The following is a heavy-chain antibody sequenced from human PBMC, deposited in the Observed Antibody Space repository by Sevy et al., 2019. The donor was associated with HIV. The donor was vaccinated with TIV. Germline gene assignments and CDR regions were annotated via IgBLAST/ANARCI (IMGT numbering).Heavy chain of an antibody. D-gene: IGHD6-13*01. V-gene: IGHV7-4-1*02. CDR3: ARGIGQQLTVFFDY. J-gene: IGHJ4*02. CDR2: INPNTGNP. Sequence: ASVKVSCKASGYTFTKYGMNWVRQAPGQGPEWMGRINPNTGNPTYDQGFKGRFVFSLDTSVSTAHLLISSLKTDDTAVYYSARGIGQQLTVFFDYWGQGTPVTVSS. CDR1: GYTFTKYG.